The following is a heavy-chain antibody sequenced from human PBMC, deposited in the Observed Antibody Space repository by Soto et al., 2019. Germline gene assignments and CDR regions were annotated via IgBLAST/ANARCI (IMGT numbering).Heavy chain of an antibody. CDR2: ITGSSSYI. D-gene: IGHD3-9*01. V-gene: IGHV3-21*02. Sequence: EVQLLESGGGLAQPGGSLRLSCAASGFTFSAFAMSWVRQAPGKGLEWVSSITGSSSYIFYADSVKGRFTISRDNAKNTVYLQVNSLRAEDTGVYYCARLVASETGYGMDVWGQGTTVTVSS. CDR1: GFTFSAFA. CDR3: ARLVASETGYGMDV. J-gene: IGHJ6*02.